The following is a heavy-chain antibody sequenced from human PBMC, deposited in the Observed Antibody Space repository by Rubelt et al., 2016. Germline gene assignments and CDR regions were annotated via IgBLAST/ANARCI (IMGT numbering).Heavy chain of an antibody. CDR3: ASGTNYYYAMDV. D-gene: IGHD1-26*01. J-gene: IGHJ6*02. CDR1: GYTFTSYG. V-gene: IGHV1-2*06. Sequence: QVQLVQSGAEVKKPGASVKVSCKASGYTFTSYGFDWVRQAPGLGLEWMGRINPSSGGTNYAQKFQGRVTMTRDTSISTAYMELSRLRSDDTAVYYCASGTNYYYAMDVWGQGTTVTVSS. CDR2: INPSSGGT.